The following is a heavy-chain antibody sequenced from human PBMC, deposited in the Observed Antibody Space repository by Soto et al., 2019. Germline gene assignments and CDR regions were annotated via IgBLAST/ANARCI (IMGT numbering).Heavy chain of an antibody. CDR3: AKAVAGYYYYYGMDV. V-gene: IGHV3-23*01. Sequence: PGGSLRLSCAASGFTFSSYAMSWVRQAPGKGLEWVSAISGSGGSTYYADSVKGRFTISRDNSKNTLYLKMNSPRADDTAVFYCAKAVAGYYYYYGMDVWGQGTTVTVSS. CDR1: GFTFSSYA. D-gene: IGHD6-19*01. J-gene: IGHJ6*02. CDR2: ISGSGGST.